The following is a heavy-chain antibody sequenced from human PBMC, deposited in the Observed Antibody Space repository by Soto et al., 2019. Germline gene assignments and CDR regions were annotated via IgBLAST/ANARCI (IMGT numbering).Heavy chain of an antibody. CDR1: GYTFTGFS. CDR3: ARENYGLPY. V-gene: IGHV1-8*02. Sequence: GASVKVSCKASGYTFTGFSLHWVRQAPGQRLEWMGWMNPNSGNTGYAQKFQGRVTMTRNTSISTAYMELSSLRSEDTAVYYCARENYGLPYWGQGTLVTVSS. J-gene: IGHJ4*02. D-gene: IGHD3-10*01. CDR2: MNPNSGNT.